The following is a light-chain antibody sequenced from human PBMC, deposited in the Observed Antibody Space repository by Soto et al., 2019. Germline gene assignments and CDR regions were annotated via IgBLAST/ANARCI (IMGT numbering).Light chain of an antibody. CDR1: QSVLYRSNNILYRSNNKNY. J-gene: IGKJ1*01. CDR2: WAS. CDR3: QQYYSAPPT. Sequence: DIVMTQSPDSPAVSLGERATINCKSSQSVLYRSNNILYRSNNKNYLAWYQQKPGQPPKLLIYWASTRESGVPDRFSGSGSGTDFTLTISSLQAEDVAVYYCQQYYSAPPTFGQGTKVEIK. V-gene: IGKV4-1*01.